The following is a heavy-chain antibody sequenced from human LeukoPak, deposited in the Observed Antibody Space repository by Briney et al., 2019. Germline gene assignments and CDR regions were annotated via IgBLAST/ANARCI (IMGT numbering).Heavy chain of an antibody. CDR2: IYPGDSDT. J-gene: IGHJ6*03. CDR1: GYSFTSYW. D-gene: IGHD6-13*01. Sequence: GESLKISCKGSGYSFTSYWIGWVRQMPGKGLEWMGIIYPGDSDTRYSPSFQGQVTISADKSISTAYLQWSSLKASDTAMYYCARHRTAAAGLDYYYYYYMDVWGKGTTVTVSS. V-gene: IGHV5-51*01. CDR3: ARHRTAAAGLDYYYYYYMDV.